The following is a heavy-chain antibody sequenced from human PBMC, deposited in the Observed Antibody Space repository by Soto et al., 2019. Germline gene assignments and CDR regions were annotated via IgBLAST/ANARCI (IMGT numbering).Heavy chain of an antibody. J-gene: IGHJ4*02. Sequence: QVQLVQSGAEVKKPGASVKVSCKASGYTFTGYDINWVRQATGQGLEWMGRINPNSGNTGYAQKFQGRVTMTRDTSISTAYMELSSMRSEDTAVYYCARGSILVPADDYCGQGTLVTVSS. CDR3: ARGSILVPADDY. CDR1: GYTFTGYD. CDR2: INPNSGNT. V-gene: IGHV1-8*01. D-gene: IGHD2-2*01.